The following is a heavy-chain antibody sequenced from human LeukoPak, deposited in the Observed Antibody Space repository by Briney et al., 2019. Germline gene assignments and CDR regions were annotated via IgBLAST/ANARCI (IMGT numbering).Heavy chain of an antibody. V-gene: IGHV3-53*01. CDR3: ARVSNDGLYFDF. CDR1: GFTVSSNY. CDR2: IYGGSST. Sequence: GGSLRLSCAASGFTVSSNYMSWVRQAPGKGLEWVSAIYGGSSTYYADSVKGRFIISRDNSKNTLFLQMNSLRAEDTAVYYCARVSNDGLYFDFWGQGTLVTVSS. J-gene: IGHJ4*02. D-gene: IGHD1-1*01.